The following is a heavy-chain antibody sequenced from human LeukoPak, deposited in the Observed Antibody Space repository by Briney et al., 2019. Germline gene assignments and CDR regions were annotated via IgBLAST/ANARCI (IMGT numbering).Heavy chain of an antibody. CDR3: ARHETDIVALDY. CDR2: IYYSGST. V-gene: IGHV4-59*08. Sequence: PSETLSLTCTVSGGSISSYYWSWIRQPPGKGLEWIGYIYYSGSTNYNPSLKSRVTISVDTSKNQFSLKLGSVTAADTAVYYCARHETDIVALDYWGQGTLVTVSS. CDR1: GGSISSYY. D-gene: IGHD5-12*01. J-gene: IGHJ4*02.